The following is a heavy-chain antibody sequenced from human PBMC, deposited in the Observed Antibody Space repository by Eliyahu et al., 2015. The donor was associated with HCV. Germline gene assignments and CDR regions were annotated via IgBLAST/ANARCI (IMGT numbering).Heavy chain of an antibody. CDR2: IYSGGST. CDR3: AREQAASPYYYYGMDV. Sequence: EVQLVESGGGLIQPGGSLXLSCAASGFPVSSNYMSWVRQAPGKGLEWVSVIYSGGSTYYADSVKGRFTISRDNSKNTLYLQMNSLRAEDTAVYYCAREQAASPYYYYGMDVWGQGTTVTVSS. CDR1: GFPVSSNY. D-gene: IGHD6-6*01. V-gene: IGHV3-53*01. J-gene: IGHJ6*02.